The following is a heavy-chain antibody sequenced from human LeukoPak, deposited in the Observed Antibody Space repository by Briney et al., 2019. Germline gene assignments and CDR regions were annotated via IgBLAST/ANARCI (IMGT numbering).Heavy chain of an antibody. V-gene: IGHV3-21*04. CDR3: ARRGTTYCTVDSCHPNWFDP. D-gene: IGHD2-15*01. CDR2: ISDGSNYI. CDR1: GFTFGTYI. J-gene: IGHJ5*02. Sequence: GGSLRLSCAASGFTFGTYIMHWFRQAPGKGLEWVSSISDGSNYIYYADSLRGRFTISRDNAKNSVYLLMNSLRAEDTAVYYCARRGTTYCTVDSCHPNWFDPWGQGTLVTVSS.